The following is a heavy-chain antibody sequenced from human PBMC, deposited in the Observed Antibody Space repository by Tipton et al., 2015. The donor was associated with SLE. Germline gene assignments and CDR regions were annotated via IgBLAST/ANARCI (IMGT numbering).Heavy chain of an antibody. Sequence: RSLRLSCTASGFTFGDYAMSWVRQAPGKGLEWVGFIRSKAYGGTTEYAASVKGRFTISRDDSKSIAYLQMNSLKTEDTAVYYCTSTPSTTVTRGDYWGQGTLVTVSS. CDR3: TSTPSTTVTRGDY. D-gene: IGHD4-17*01. J-gene: IGHJ4*02. CDR2: IRSKAYGGTT. V-gene: IGHV3-49*04. CDR1: GFTFGDYA.